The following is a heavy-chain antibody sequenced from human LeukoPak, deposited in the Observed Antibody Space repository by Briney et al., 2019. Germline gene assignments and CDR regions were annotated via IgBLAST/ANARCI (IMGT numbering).Heavy chain of an antibody. CDR3: ARGVGFTFGGVIVRYYYYYMDV. D-gene: IGHD3-16*02. J-gene: IGHJ6*03. V-gene: IGHV4-34*01. CDR1: GGSFSGYY. CDR2: INHSGST. Sequence: SETLSLTCAVYGGSFSGYYWSWIRQPPGKGLEWIGEINHSGSTNYNPSLKSRVTISADTSKNQFSLKLSSVTAADTAVYYCARGVGFTFGGVIVRYYYYYMDVWGKGTTVTVSS.